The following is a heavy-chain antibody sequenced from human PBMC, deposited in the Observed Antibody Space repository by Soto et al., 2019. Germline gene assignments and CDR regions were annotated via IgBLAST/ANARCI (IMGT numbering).Heavy chain of an antibody. CDR3: ATETARCSSTSCYTGGAYNWFDP. CDR1: GYSFTSYW. J-gene: IGHJ5*02. V-gene: IGHV5-10-1*01. D-gene: IGHD2-2*02. CDR2: IDPSDSYT. Sequence: GESLKISCKGSGYSFTSYWISWVRQMPGKGLEWTGRIDPSDSYTNYSPSFQGHVTISADKSISTAYLQWSSLKASDTAMYYCATETARCSSTSCYTGGAYNWFDPWGQGTLVTVSS.